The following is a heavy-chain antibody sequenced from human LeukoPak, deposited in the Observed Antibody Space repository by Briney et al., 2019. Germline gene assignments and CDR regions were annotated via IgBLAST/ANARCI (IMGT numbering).Heavy chain of an antibody. CDR3: ARGEGYYDFWSGYRVGDDFDY. J-gene: IGHJ4*02. CDR1: GYTFTSYA. CDR2: INTNTGNP. D-gene: IGHD3-3*01. V-gene: IGHV7-4-1*02. Sequence: ASVKVSCKASGYTFTSYAMNWVRQAPGQGLEWMGWINTNTGNPTYAQGFTGRFVFALDTSVSTAYLQISSLKAEDTAVYYCARGEGYYDFWSGYRVGDDFDYWGQGTLVTVSS.